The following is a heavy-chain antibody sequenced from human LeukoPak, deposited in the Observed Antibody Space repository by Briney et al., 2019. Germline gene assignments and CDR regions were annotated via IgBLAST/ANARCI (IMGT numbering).Heavy chain of an antibody. V-gene: IGHV2-5*02. D-gene: IGHD1-1*01. J-gene: IGHJ4*02. CDR1: GFSLSTNGVG. CDR3: AHRSSGTTAFDY. Sequence: SGPTLVKPAQTLTLTCTFSGFSLSTNGVGVGWIRQPPGKALEWLALIYWDDGKRYSPSLKSRLTITKDTSKNQVVLTMTNMDPVDTATYYCAHRSSGTTAFDYWGQGTLVTVSS. CDR2: IYWDDGK.